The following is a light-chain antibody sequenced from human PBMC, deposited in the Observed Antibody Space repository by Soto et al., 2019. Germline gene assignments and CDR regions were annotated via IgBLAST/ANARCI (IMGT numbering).Light chain of an antibody. J-gene: IGKJ4*01. CDR2: DAS. CDR3: QQFNGFPLT. Sequence: IQLTQSPSSLSASVGDRVTITCRAGQDIGSALAWDQQSHGKAPKLLLYDASNLEAGVPSRFSGSGSGTDFTLTVTSLRPEDFATYYCQQFNGFPLTFGGGTKVQIK. CDR1: QDIGSA. V-gene: IGKV1-13*02.